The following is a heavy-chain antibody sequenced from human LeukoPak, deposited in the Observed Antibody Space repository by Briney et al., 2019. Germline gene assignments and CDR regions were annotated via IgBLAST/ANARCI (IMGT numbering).Heavy chain of an antibody. CDR1: GGTFSSYA. V-gene: IGHV1-69*05. CDR2: IIPIFGTA. D-gene: IGHD2-8*01. J-gene: IGHJ5*02. Sequence: ASVKVSCKASGGTFSSYAISWVRQAPGRGLEWMGGIIPIFGTANYAQKFQGRVTITTDESTSTAYMELSSLRSEDTAVYYCARTRQAGVWFDPWGQGTLVTVSS. CDR3: ARTRQAGVWFDP.